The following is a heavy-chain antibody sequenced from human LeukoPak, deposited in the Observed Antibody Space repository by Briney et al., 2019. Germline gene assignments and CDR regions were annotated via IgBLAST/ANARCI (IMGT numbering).Heavy chain of an antibody. CDR1: GGTFSSYA. Sequence: GASVKVSCKASGGTFSSYAISWVRQAPGQGLEWMGGIIPIFGTANYAQKFQGRVTITADESTSTAYMELSSLRSEDTAVYYCARAVVDTAMVYTGVWYFDLWGRGTLVTVSS. D-gene: IGHD5-18*01. CDR2: IIPIFGTA. V-gene: IGHV1-69*01. CDR3: ARAVVDTAMVYTGVWYFDL. J-gene: IGHJ2*01.